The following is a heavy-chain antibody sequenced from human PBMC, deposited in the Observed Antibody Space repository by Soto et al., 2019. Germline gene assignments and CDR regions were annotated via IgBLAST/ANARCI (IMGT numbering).Heavy chain of an antibody. D-gene: IGHD3-22*01. V-gene: IGHV4-39*01. CDR2: IYYSGST. CDR3: TSAYYDRSGYDYFDY. CDR1: GGSISSSSYY. Sequence: PSETLSLTCTVSGGSISSSSYYWGWIRQPPGKGLEWVATIYYSGSTYYHPPLKSRVTISIDTSKNQFSLSLSSVTAADTAVYYCTSAYYDRSGYDYFDYWGQGTLVTVSS. J-gene: IGHJ4*02.